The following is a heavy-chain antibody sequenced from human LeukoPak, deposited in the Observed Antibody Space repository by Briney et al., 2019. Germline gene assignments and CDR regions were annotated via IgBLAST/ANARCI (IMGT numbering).Heavy chain of an antibody. CDR2: IWYDGSNK. V-gene: IGHV3-33*01. CDR1: GFTFSSYG. Sequence: QPGRSLRLSCAASGFTFSSYGMHWVRQVPGKGLEWVAVIWYDGSNKYYADSVKGRFTISRDNSKNTLYLQMNSLRAEDTAVYYCARGVWYSDYWGQGTLVTVSS. CDR3: ARGVWYSDY. J-gene: IGHJ4*02.